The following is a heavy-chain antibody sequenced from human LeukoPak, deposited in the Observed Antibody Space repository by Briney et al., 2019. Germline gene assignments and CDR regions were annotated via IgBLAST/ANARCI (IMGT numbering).Heavy chain of an antibody. CDR2: IKEDGSVI. CDR1: GFTFSIYW. D-gene: IGHD6-13*01. CDR3: ARGAGRQQLEQNY. Sequence: QSRGSLRLSCVASGFTFSIYWMSWVRQAPGRGPEWLAIIKEDGSVIWDVESVRGRFTISRDNAKNSLYLQMNSLRVEDTAVYYCARGAGRQQLEQNYWGQGNLVTVSS. J-gene: IGHJ4*02. V-gene: IGHV3-7*01.